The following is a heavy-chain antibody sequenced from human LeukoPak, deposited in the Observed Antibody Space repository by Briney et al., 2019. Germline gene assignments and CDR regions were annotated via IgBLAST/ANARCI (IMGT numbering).Heavy chain of an antibody. CDR1: GFTFSSYA. J-gene: IGHJ2*01. V-gene: IGHV3-23*01. CDR3: ARDRPSPQLGHL. CDR2: ISGSGGST. Sequence: GGSLRLSCAASGFTFSSYAMSWVRQAPGKGLEWVSAISGSGGSTYYADSVKGRFTISRDNSKNTLYLQMNSLRAGDTAVYYCARDRPSPQLGHLWGRGTLVTVSS. D-gene: IGHD7-27*01.